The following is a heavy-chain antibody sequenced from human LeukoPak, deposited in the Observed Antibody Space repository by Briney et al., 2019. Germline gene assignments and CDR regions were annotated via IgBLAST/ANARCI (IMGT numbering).Heavy chain of an antibody. V-gene: IGHV1-24*01. Sequence: ASVKVSCKVSGYTLTELSMHWVRQAPAKALEWMGGFDPEDGETIYAQKLQGRVTMTEDTSTDTAYMELSSLRSEDTAVYYCATEGRSDYVWGSYPKFDYWGQGTLVTVSS. CDR3: ATEGRSDYVWGSYPKFDY. J-gene: IGHJ4*02. CDR1: GYTLTELS. D-gene: IGHD3-16*02. CDR2: FDPEDGET.